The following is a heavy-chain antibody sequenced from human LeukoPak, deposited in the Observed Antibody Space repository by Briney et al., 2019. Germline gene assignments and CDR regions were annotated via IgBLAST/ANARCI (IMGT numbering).Heavy chain of an antibody. CDR1: GGSISSGGYS. D-gene: IGHD6-19*01. J-gene: IGHJ6*03. CDR3: ARDHRIAVAAGDYYYYMDV. V-gene: IGHV4-30-2*01. Sequence: SETLSLTCAVSGGSISSGGYSWSWIRQPPGKGLEWIGYIYHSGSTYYNPSLKSRVTISVDRSKNQFSLKLSSVTAADTVVYYCARDHRIAVAAGDYYYYMDVWGKGTTVTVSS. CDR2: IYHSGST.